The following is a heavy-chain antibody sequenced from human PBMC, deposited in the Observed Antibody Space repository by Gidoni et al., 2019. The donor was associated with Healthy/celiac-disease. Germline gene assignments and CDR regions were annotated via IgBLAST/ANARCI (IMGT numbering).Heavy chain of an antibody. CDR2: ISYDGSNK. CDR3: AKESGDYGDEKGMDV. D-gene: IGHD4-17*01. Sequence: QVQLVESGGGVVQPGRSLRLSCAASGITFSSNGMHWVRQAPGKGLEWVAVISYDGSNKYDADSVKGRVTSSRDNSKNTLYLQMNSLRAEDTAVYYCAKESGDYGDEKGMDVWGQGTTVTVSS. CDR1: GITFSSNG. V-gene: IGHV3-30*18. J-gene: IGHJ6*02.